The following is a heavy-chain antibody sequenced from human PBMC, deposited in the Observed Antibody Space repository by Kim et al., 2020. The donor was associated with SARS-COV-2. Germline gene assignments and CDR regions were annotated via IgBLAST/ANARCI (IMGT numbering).Heavy chain of an antibody. CDR1: GGSISSSSYY. CDR2: IYYSGST. CDR3: ARHGASGVWAIAVAGYYLDH. V-gene: IGHV4-39*01. D-gene: IGHD6-19*01. Sequence: SETLSLTCTVSGGSISSSSYYWGWIRQPPGKGLEWIGSIYYSGSTYYNPSLKSRVTISVDTSKNQFSLKLSSVTAADTAVYYCARHGASGVWAIAVAGYYLDHWGQGTLLTVSS. J-gene: IGHJ4*02.